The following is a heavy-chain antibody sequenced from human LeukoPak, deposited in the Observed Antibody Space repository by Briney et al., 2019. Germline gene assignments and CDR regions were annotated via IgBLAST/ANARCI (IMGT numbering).Heavy chain of an antibody. CDR1: GFTVSSNY. Sequence: GGSLRLSCAASGFTVSSNYMSWVRQAPGKGLEWVSVIYSGGSTYYADSVKGRFTISRDNSKNTLYLQMNSLRAEDTAVYYCARGTRDPGRYYYYYYMGVWGKGTTVTVSS. CDR3: ARGTRDPGRYYYYYYMGV. D-gene: IGHD2-21*02. J-gene: IGHJ6*03. V-gene: IGHV3-53*01. CDR2: IYSGGST.